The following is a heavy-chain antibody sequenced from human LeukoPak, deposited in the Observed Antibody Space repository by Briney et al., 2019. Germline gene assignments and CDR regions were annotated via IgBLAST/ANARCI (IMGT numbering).Heavy chain of an antibody. CDR2: IYYSGST. V-gene: IGHV4-59*11. Sequence: SETLSLTCIVSGGSISSHYWSWIRQPPGKGLEYIGYIYYSGSTDYNPSLKSRVTISLDTSKNQFSLNLSSVTAADTAVYYCARRSGVLDSRDSRYHFDHWGQGTLVTVSS. CDR3: ARRSGVLDSRDSRYHFDH. CDR1: GGSISSHY. J-gene: IGHJ4*02. D-gene: IGHD3-22*01.